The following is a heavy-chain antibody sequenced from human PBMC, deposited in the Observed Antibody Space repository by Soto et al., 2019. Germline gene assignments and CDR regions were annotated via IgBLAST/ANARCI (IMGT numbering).Heavy chain of an antibody. D-gene: IGHD6-19*01. V-gene: IGHV3-23*01. CDR3: AKNMAGPADWFDS. Sequence: GSLILSCAASGFNFHNFAMSWVRQAPGKGLEWVSTLSYTNTNTYYADSVKCRFSISRDNSKKMLYLQMSSLRAEDTAIYYCAKNMAGPADWFDSWGEGTLVTVSS. CDR1: GFNFHNFA. J-gene: IGHJ5*01. CDR2: LSYTNTNT.